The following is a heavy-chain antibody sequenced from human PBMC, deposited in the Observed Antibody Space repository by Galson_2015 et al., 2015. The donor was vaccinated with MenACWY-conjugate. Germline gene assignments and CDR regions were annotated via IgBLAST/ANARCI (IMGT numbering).Heavy chain of an antibody. Sequence: GKGLEWIGSIYYSGSTYYNPSLKSRVTISVDTSKNQFSLKLSLKTEDTAVYYCFRHVTAVTIWSLDVWGQGTTVTVSS. CDR2: IYYSGST. D-gene: IGHD4-17*01. J-gene: IGHJ6*02. CDR3: FRHVTAVTIWSLDV. V-gene: IGHV4-39*07.